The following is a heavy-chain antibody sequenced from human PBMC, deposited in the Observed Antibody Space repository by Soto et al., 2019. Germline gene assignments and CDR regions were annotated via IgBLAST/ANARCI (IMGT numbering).Heavy chain of an antibody. V-gene: IGHV3-23*01. CDR3: AKDRRTTVTPYFDY. CDR1: GFTFSSYA. D-gene: IGHD4-17*01. Sequence: EVQLLESGGGLVQPGGSLRLSSAASGFTFSSYAMSWVRRAPGKGLEWVSAISGSGGSTYYADSVKGRFTISRDNSKNTLYLQMNSLRAEDTAAYYCAKDRRTTVTPYFDYWGQGTLVTVSS. J-gene: IGHJ4*02. CDR2: ISGSGGST.